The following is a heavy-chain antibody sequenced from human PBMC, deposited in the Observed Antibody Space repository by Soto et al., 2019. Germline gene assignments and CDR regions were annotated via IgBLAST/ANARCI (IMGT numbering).Heavy chain of an antibody. CDR2: IYYSGST. D-gene: IGHD2-2*01. V-gene: IGHV4-30-4*01. CDR1: GGSISSGDYY. Sequence: PSETLSLTCTVSGGSISSGDYYWSWIRQPPGKGLEWIGYIYYSGSTYYNPSLKSRVTISVDTSKNQFSLKLSSVTAADTAVYYCARADSARISSGTRPHCISTSCCMGNNWFDPWGQGTLVTVSS. CDR3: ARADSARISSGTRPHCISTSCCMGNNWFDP. J-gene: IGHJ5*02.